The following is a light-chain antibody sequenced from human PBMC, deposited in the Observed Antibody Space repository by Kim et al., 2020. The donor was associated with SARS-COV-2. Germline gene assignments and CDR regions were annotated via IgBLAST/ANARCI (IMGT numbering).Light chain of an antibody. V-gene: IGLV4-69*01. CDR3: QTWDTGIRV. J-gene: IGLJ3*02. CDR1: SGHSSYA. Sequence: QLVLTQSPSASASLGASVQLTCILSSGHSSYAIAWHQQQPGKGPRFLMKVNRDGSHIKGDGIPDRFSGSTSVAERYLTISSLQPEDEADYYCQTWDTGIRVFGGGTQLTVL. CDR2: VNRDGSH.